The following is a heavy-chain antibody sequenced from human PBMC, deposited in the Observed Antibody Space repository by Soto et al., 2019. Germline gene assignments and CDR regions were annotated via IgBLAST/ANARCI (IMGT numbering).Heavy chain of an antibody. V-gene: IGHV3-30*18. D-gene: IGHD3-22*01. Sequence: QVQLVESGGGVVQPGRSLRLSCAASGFTFSSFGMHWVRQAPGKGLEWVAVISNSGGVKHDSVKGRFTISRDNSKNTLSLHMNSLRAEDTAVYYCAKETHSRGYGSYLDYGGQGILGTVSS. CDR2: ISNSGGVK. CDR1: GFTFSSFG. CDR3: AKETHSRGYGSYLDY. J-gene: IGHJ4*02.